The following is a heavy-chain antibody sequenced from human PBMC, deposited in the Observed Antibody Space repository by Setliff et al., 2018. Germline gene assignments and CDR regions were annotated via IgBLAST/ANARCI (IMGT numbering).Heavy chain of an antibody. V-gene: IGHV4-59*08. CDR2: FYHSASS. CDR1: GGSMTDFF. CDR3: ARSHYYASSNSHYYYMDV. D-gene: IGHD3-10*01. Sequence: PSETLSLTCSVTGGSMTDFFWNWIRQPPGKALEWIGYFYHSASSNYNPSLKGRVTMSADTSKNQLYLSLTSVSVADTAMYYCARSHYYASSNSHYYYMDVWGKGTAVTVSS. J-gene: IGHJ6*03.